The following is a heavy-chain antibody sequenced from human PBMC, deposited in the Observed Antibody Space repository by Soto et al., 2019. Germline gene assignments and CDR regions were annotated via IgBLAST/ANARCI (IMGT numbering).Heavy chain of an antibody. CDR1: GGTFSSYA. CDR3: VRGESSCWDPSYWYFEL. Sequence: QVQLVQSGAEVKKPGSSVKVSCKASGGTFSSYAISWVRQAPGQGLEWMGGIIPIFGTGNYAQKFQGRVTSTANKSTRSAYMELSSLRSEDTAVYYCVRGESSCWDPSYWYFELWGRGALGAVAS. CDR2: IIPIFGTG. J-gene: IGHJ2*01. V-gene: IGHV1-69*06. D-gene: IGHD6-19*01.